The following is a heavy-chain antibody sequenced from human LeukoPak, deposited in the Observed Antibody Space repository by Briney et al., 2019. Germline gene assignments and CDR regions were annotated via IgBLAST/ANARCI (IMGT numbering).Heavy chain of an antibody. CDR2: ISYDGSNK. Sequence: PGGSLRLSCAASGFTFSSYGMHWVRQAPGKGLEWVAVISYDGSNKYYADSVKGRFTISRDNAKNSLYLQMNSLRAEDTAVYYCARDNHPADYWGQGTLVTVSS. V-gene: IGHV3-30*03. CDR1: GFTFSSYG. J-gene: IGHJ4*02. CDR3: ARDNHPADY.